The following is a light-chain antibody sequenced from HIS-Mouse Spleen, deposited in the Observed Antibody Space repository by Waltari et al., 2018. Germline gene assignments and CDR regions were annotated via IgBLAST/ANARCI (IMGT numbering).Light chain of an antibody. V-gene: IGLV3-19*01. CDR1: SLRSYY. CDR2: GKN. CDR3: SSYTSSSTPYV. Sequence: SSELTQDPAVSVALGQTVRITCQGDSLRSYYASWYQQKPGQAPVLVIYGKNNRPSGIPDRFSGSSSGNTASLTITGAQAEDEADYYCSSYTSSSTPYVFGTGTKVTVL. J-gene: IGLJ1*01.